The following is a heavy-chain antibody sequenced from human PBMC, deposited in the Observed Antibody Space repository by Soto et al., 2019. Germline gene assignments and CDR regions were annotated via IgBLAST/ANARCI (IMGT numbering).Heavy chain of an antibody. CDR3: ARGRQVVYGDYFRSYFDH. CDR1: GFLFSSSA. Sequence: PGASLRLSCAASGFLFSSSAMHCVSQAPGKGLECVAIIWHDRSKTQYGDSVNGRFIISIDNSNNTLYLQMSGLRADDTAIYYCARGRQVVYGDYFRSYFDHWGQGPLVNVSS. D-gene: IGHD4-17*01. CDR2: IWHDRSKT. J-gene: IGHJ4*02. V-gene: IGHV3-33*01.